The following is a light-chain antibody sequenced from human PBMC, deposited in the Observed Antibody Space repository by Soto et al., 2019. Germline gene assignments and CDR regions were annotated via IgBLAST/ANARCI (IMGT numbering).Light chain of an antibody. CDR2: DAS. CDR3: QQFNETPLT. J-gene: IGKJ4*01. CDR1: QDIGRA. V-gene: IGKV1-13*02. Sequence: AIQLTQSPSSLTASVGDRATITCRASQDIGRALAWYRQKPGKAPDLLIYDASTLQNGAPSRFSGVGTETDFTLTISSLQPEDFALYFCQQFNETPLTFGGGTKVQIK.